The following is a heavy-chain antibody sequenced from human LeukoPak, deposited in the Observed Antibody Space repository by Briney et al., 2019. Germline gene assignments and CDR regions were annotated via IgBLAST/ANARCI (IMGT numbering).Heavy chain of an antibody. D-gene: IGHD3-9*01. CDR1: GGSISTYY. CDR3: ARDAYDILTGYYNVY. J-gene: IGHJ4*02. V-gene: IGHV4-59*01. CDR2: IYYTGST. Sequence: SETLSLTCTVSGGSISTYYWSWIRQPPGKGLEWIGYIYYTGSTNYNPSLKSRVTISVDTSKNQFSLKLSSVTAADTAVYYCARDAYDILTGYYNVYWGQGTLVTVSS.